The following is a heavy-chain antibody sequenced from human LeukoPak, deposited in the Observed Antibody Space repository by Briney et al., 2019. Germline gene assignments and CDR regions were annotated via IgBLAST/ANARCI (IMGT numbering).Heavy chain of an antibody. Sequence: SETLSLTCTATGGAISSYYWSWIRQPPGKGLEWIGYIYYSGSTNYNPSLSSRVTISVDMSKNQFSLKLSSVTAADTAVYYCASSVAGRAAYDYWGKGTLVTVSS. D-gene: IGHD6-19*01. CDR1: GGAISSYY. CDR3: ASSVAGRAAYDY. V-gene: IGHV4-59*01. CDR2: IYYSGST. J-gene: IGHJ4*02.